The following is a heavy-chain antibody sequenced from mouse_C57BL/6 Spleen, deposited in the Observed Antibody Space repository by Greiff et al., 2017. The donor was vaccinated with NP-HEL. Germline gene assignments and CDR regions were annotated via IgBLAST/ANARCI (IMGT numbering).Heavy chain of an antibody. CDR2: IDPETGGT. CDR3: TIRQLAY. Sequence: QVQLQQSGAELVRPGASVTLSCKASGYTFTDYEMHWVKQTPVHGLEWLGAIDPETGGTAYNQKFKGKAILTADKSSSTAYMELRSLTSEDSAVYYCTIRQLAYWGQGTLVTVSA. CDR1: GYTFTDYE. D-gene: IGHD3-2*01. J-gene: IGHJ3*01. V-gene: IGHV1-15*01.